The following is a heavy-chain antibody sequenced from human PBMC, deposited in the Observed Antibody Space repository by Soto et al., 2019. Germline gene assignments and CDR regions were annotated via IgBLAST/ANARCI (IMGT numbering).Heavy chain of an antibody. V-gene: IGHV3-48*03. CDR2: ISGSGTTI. CDR1: GFIFSSYE. Sequence: EVQLVESGGGLEQPGGSLRLSCAASGFIFSSYEMNWVRQAPGKGLEWVSYISGSGTTIYYADSVEGRFTISRDNAKNSLYLQMNSLRAEDTAVYYCAREGSGYYSDAFDIWGQGTMVTVSS. CDR3: AREGSGYYSDAFDI. J-gene: IGHJ3*02. D-gene: IGHD3-22*01.